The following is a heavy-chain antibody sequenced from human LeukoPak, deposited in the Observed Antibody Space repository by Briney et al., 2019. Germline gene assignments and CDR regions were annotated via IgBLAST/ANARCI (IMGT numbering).Heavy chain of an antibody. CDR1: EFTLSSYA. D-gene: IGHD2/OR15-2a*01. CDR2: ISSSSSYI. V-gene: IGHV3-21*01. CDR3: ARVALSMGENGFDI. J-gene: IGHJ3*02. Sequence: GGSLRLPCAASEFTLSSYAMNWVRQAPGKGLEWVSSISSSSSYIFYADSVKGRFTVSRDNAKNSLYLQMNSLRAEDTALYYCARVALSMGENGFDIWGQGTMVTVSS.